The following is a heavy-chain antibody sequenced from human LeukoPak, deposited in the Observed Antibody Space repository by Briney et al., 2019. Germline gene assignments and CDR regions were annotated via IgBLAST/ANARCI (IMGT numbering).Heavy chain of an antibody. D-gene: IGHD3-10*01. Sequence: GGSLRLSCAASGFTFRSYAMSWVRQAPGKGLEWVSAISGNGANTYHADTVKGRFTISRDNSQKTLFLQMNSLRAEDTAVYYCAKTLGYGSGFNAFDIWGQGTMVTVSS. J-gene: IGHJ3*02. CDR1: GFTFRSYA. CDR3: AKTLGYGSGFNAFDI. V-gene: IGHV3-23*01. CDR2: ISGNGANT.